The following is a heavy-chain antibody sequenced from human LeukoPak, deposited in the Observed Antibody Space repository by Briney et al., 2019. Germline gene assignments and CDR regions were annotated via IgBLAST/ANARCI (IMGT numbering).Heavy chain of an antibody. V-gene: IGHV3-7*01. CDR1: GFTFSSYW. D-gene: IGHD1-26*01. CDR2: IKQDGSEK. J-gene: IGHJ6*02. CDR3: ARDFATTYYYGMDV. Sequence: GGSLSLSCAASGFTFSSYWMSWVRQAPGKGLEWVANIKQDGSEKYYVDSVKGRFTISRDNAKNSLYLQMNSLRAEDTAVYYCARDFATTYYYGMDVWGQGTTVTVSS.